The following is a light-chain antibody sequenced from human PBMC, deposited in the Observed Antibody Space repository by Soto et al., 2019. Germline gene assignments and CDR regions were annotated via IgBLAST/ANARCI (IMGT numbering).Light chain of an antibody. CDR1: QSFSSD. CDR2: STS. J-gene: IGKJ2*01. CDR3: QQSYRTPHT. Sequence: EIVMTQSPATLSVSPGERATLSCRASQSFSSDLAWYQHKPGQAPRLLIYSTSTRATGVPDRFSGSGSGTEFTLTISSLQPEDFATYYCQQSYRTPHTFGQGTKLETK. V-gene: IGKV3-15*01.